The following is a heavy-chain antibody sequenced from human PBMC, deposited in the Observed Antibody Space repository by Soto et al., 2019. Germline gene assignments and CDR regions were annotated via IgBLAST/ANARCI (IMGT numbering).Heavy chain of an antibody. Sequence: GGSLRLSCAASGFTFSSYAMSWVRQAPGKGLEWVSAISGSGGSTYYADSVKGRFTISRDNSKNTLYLQMNSLRAEDTAVYYCAKEASYGDYGMDAFDIWGQGTMVTVSS. V-gene: IGHV3-23*01. D-gene: IGHD4-17*01. CDR3: AKEASYGDYGMDAFDI. CDR1: GFTFSSYA. J-gene: IGHJ3*02. CDR2: ISGSGGST.